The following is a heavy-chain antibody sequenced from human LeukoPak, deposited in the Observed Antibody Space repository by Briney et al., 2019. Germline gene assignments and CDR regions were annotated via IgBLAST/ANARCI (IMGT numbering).Heavy chain of an antibody. D-gene: IGHD3-9*01. CDR2: IYTSGST. J-gene: IGHJ5*02. Sequence: SETLSLTCTVSGGSISSGSYYWSWIRQPAGKGLEWIGRIYTSGSTNYNPSLKSRVTISVDTSKNQFSLKLSSVTAADTAVYYCARGPDILTGYYNWFDPWGQGTLVTVSS. CDR1: GGSISSGSYY. V-gene: IGHV4-61*02. CDR3: ARGPDILTGYYNWFDP.